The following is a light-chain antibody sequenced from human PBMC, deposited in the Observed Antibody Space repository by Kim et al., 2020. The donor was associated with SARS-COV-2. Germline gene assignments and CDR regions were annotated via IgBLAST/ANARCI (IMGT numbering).Light chain of an antibody. CDR2: GAS. V-gene: IGKV1-39*01. Sequence: DIQMTQSPSSLSASVGDRVTITCRTSQNITNYLNWYQQKPGKAPKVLIYGASSLHSGVPSRFSGSGSVTDFSLTINSLQPEDFATYYCQQSYSTPRTVGGVTKVEIK. CDR3: QQSYSTPRT. J-gene: IGKJ4*01. CDR1: QNITNY.